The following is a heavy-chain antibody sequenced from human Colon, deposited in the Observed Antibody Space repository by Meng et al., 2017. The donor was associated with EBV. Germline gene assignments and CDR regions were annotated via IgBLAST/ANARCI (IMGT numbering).Heavy chain of an antibody. CDR1: GGSISMGGYY. V-gene: IGHV4-31*03. CDR2: IYYSGST. J-gene: IGHJ4*02. CDR3: ARGPSRWLQFSFDY. D-gene: IGHD5-24*01. Sequence: VQLRESGPGPVKPYQTLSLTYPVSGGSISMGGYYWSWIRQHPGKGLEWIGYIYYSGSTYYNPSLKSRVTISIDTSKNQFSLKLSSVTAADTAVYYCARGPSRWLQFSFDYWGQGTLVTVSS.